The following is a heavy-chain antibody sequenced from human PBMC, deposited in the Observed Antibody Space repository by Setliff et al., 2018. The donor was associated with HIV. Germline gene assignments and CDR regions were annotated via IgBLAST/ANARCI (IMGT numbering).Heavy chain of an antibody. V-gene: IGHV1-18*01. Sequence: ASVKVSCKASGYSFTSYAISWVRQAPGQGLEWMAWISPNSGYTLFAQKFRGRVTMTADTSTNTVYMDLRSLRSDDTAVYYCAREWRETLHWEAAFDYWGQGTLVTVSS. CDR2: ISPNSGYT. D-gene: IGHD1-26*01. CDR1: GYSFTSYA. CDR3: AREWRETLHWEAAFDY. J-gene: IGHJ4*02.